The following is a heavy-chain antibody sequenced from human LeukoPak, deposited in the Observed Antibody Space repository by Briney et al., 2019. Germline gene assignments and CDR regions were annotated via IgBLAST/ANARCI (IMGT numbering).Heavy chain of an antibody. D-gene: IGHD1-26*01. CDR1: GFTFDDYT. J-gene: IGHJ4*02. V-gene: IGHV3-43*01. CDR2: ISWDGGST. CDR3: AKAGREGFDY. Sequence: GVSLRLSCAASGFTFDDYTMHWVRQAPGKGLEWVSLISWDGGSTYYADSVKGRFTISRDNSKNSLYLQMNSLRTEDTALYYCAKAGREGFDYWGQGTLVTVSS.